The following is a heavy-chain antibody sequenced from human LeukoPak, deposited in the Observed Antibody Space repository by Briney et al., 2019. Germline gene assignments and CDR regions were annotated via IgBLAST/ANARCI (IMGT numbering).Heavy chain of an antibody. CDR3: ARDRWSRYYDFWSGSNDNWFDP. CDR1: GDTFSSYA. J-gene: IGHJ5*02. Sequence: ASVKVSCKASGDTFSSYAISWVRQAPGQGLEWMGGIIPIFGTANYAQKFQGRVTITADESTSTAYMELSSLRSEDTAVYYCARDRWSRYYDFWSGSNDNWFDPWGQGTLVTVSS. V-gene: IGHV1-69*13. CDR2: IIPIFGTA. D-gene: IGHD3-3*01.